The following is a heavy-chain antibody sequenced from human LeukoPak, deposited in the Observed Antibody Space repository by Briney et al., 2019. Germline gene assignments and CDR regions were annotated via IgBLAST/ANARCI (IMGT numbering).Heavy chain of an antibody. CDR2: RSNSGKT. V-gene: IGHV4-59*01. D-gene: IGHD3-3*01. CDR3: ARGVTIFGVSIMNWFDP. CDR1: DGPISTYY. Sequence: SSETLSLTCTVSDGPISTYYWSWIRQSPGKGLEWLEYRSNSGKTKSNPSLGGRLIMSVDSSKNQFSLRLSSMTAADTAVYYCARGVTIFGVSIMNWFDPWGPGTRVTVSS. J-gene: IGHJ5*02.